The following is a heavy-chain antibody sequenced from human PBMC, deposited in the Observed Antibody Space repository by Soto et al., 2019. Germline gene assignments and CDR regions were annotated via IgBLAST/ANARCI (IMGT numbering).Heavy chain of an antibody. CDR1: GFTFTSYA. D-gene: IGHD1-26*01. CDR2: ISGSGSNT. V-gene: IGHV3-23*01. CDR3: AREGGSYPIDY. Sequence: EVQLLESGGGLVQPGGSLRLSCEASGFTFTSYAMSWVRQAPGKGLEWVSAISGSGSNTYYVDSVKGRFTISRDNSKNTLYLQVNSLRAEDTAVYYCAREGGSYPIDYCGQGTLVTVSS. J-gene: IGHJ4*02.